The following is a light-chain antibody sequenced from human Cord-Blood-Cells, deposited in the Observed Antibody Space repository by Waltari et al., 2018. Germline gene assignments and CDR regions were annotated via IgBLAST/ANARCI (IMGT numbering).Light chain of an antibody. V-gene: IGKV3-11*01. CDR1: QSVSSY. CDR3: QQRSNWPIT. CDR2: DAS. J-gene: IGKJ5*01. Sequence: EIVLTQSPATLSLSPGERATLSCRASQSVSSYLAWYQQKPGQDPRLLIYDASNRATGIPARFSGSGSGTDFTLTISSLEPEDFAVYYCQQRSNWPITFGQGTRLEIK.